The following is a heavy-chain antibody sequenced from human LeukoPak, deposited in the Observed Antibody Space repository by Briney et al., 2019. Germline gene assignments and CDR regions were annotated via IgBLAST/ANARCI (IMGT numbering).Heavy chain of an antibody. CDR1: GENFSIYF. V-gene: IGHV4-34*01. CDR3: ARPGLAYCGADCYSTEGYYFDY. D-gene: IGHD2-21*01. J-gene: IGHJ4*02. CDR2: INHGGST. Sequence: SETLSLTCAVYGENFSIYFYSWIRQPPGKGLEWIGEINHGGSTSYNPSLKSQVTISVDTSKNQFSLRLSSVTAADTAMYYCARPGLAYCGADCYSTEGYYFDYWSQGTLVTVSS.